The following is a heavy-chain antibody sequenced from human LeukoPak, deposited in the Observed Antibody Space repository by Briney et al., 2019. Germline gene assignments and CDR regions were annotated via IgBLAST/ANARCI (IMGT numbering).Heavy chain of an antibody. Sequence: AASVKVSCKASGFTFTSSVMQWVRQARGQRLEWIGWIVVGSGNTNYAQKLQERVTITRDKSTSTAYMELSSLRSEDTAVYYCAAGIGSRPEYFHYWGQGTLVTVSS. CDR1: GFTFTSSV. J-gene: IGHJ1*01. D-gene: IGHD1-26*01. CDR2: IVVGSGNT. V-gene: IGHV1-58*02. CDR3: AAGIGSRPEYFHY.